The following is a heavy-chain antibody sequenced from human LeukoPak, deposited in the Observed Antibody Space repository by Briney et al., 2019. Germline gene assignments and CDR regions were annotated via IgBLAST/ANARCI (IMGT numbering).Heavy chain of an antibody. J-gene: IGHJ5*02. Sequence: SQTLSLTCTVSGGSISSGGYYWSWIRPHPGQGLESIGYIYYSGSTYYNPSLKSGVTISVDTSKSQFSLKLSSVTAADTAVYYCARGIVVVLAAVCNWFDPWGEGTLVTVSS. CDR3: ARGIVVVLAAVCNWFDP. CDR2: IYYSGST. V-gene: IGHV4-31*02. CDR1: GGSISSGGYY. D-gene: IGHD2-2*01.